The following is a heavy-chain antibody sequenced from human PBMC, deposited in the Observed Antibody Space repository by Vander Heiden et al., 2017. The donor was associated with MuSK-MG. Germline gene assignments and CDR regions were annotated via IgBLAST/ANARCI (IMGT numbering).Heavy chain of an antibody. V-gene: IGHV3-23*04. D-gene: IGHD6-19*01. CDR1: VFPFGSYA. J-gene: IGHJ4*02. CDR3: AKEDSSGWYGLVDY. Sequence: EVQLVESGGGLVQTGGSLRLSCAASVFPFGSYAMRWVRQAPGKGLEWVSAISGSGGSTYYADSVKGRFTISRDNSKNTLYLKMNSLRAEDTAVYYCAKEDSSGWYGLVDYWGQGTLVTVCS. CDR2: ISGSGGST.